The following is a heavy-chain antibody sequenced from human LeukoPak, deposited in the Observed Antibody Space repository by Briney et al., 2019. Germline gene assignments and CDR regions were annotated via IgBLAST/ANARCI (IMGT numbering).Heavy chain of an antibody. V-gene: IGHV4-61*02. CDR1: GGPISSGSYY. D-gene: IGHD3-22*01. Sequence: SQTLSLTCTVSGGPISSGSYYWSWSRQPAGKGLEWIGRIYTSGCSNYNPSLKSRFSISVDTSKNQSSLKLSSVTAADTAVYYCARVPYYYDSTGYPLGAFDIWGQGTMVTVSS. CDR3: ARVPYYYDSTGYPLGAFDI. J-gene: IGHJ3*02. CDR2: IYTSGCS.